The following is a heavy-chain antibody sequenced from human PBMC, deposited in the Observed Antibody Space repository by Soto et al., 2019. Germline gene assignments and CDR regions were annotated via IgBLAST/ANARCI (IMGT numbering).Heavy chain of an antibody. CDR2: ISYDGSNK. Sequence: LSLTCAASGFTFSSYAMHWVRQAPGKGLEWVAVISYDGSNKYYADSVKGRFTISRDNSKNTLYLQMNSLRAEDTAVYYCARGPPYYYGSGRHNYYYYGMDVWGQGTTVTVSS. CDR3: ARGPPYYYGSGRHNYYYYGMDV. V-gene: IGHV3-30-3*01. CDR1: GFTFSSYA. J-gene: IGHJ6*02. D-gene: IGHD3-10*01.